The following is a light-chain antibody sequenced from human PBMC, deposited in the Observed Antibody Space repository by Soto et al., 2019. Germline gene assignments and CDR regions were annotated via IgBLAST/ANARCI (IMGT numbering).Light chain of an antibody. V-gene: IGKV3-20*01. CDR2: DAS. CDR3: QQYGSSLLT. Sequence: EIVLTQSPGTLSLSPGERVTLSCRAGQSVTSSYLAWYQQKPGQAPRLLIYDASSRATGIPDRFSGSGSGTDFTLTISSLELEDCAVYYCQQYGSSLLTFGGGTKVEIK. CDR1: QSVTSSY. J-gene: IGKJ4*01.